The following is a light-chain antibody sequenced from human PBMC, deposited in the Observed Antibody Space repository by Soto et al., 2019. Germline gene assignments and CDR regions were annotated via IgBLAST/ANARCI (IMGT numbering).Light chain of an antibody. CDR2: DAS. CDR3: QQYENWPLT. V-gene: IGKV3-15*01. J-gene: IGKJ4*01. Sequence: PASVSGSPGQSITISCRASQSVNNKLAWYQQKPGQAPRLLIFDASTGATGIPARFSGSGSGTEFTLTISSLQSEDFAVYHCQQYENWPLTFGGGTKVDIK. CDR1: QSVNNK.